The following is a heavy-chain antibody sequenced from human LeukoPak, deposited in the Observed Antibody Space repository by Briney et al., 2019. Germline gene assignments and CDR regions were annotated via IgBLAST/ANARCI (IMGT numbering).Heavy chain of an antibody. CDR2: INHDGSTT. V-gene: IGHV3-74*01. D-gene: IGHD1-26*01. CDR1: ALTFTSYW. J-gene: IGHJ4*02. Sequence: PGGSLRLSCAASALTFTSYWMHWVRQVPGKGLVWVSHINHDGSTTNCEDSVKGRFTISRDNAKNTLYLQMNGLRAEDTAVYYCAGSGSSSIWGQGTLVTVSS. CDR3: AGSGSSSI.